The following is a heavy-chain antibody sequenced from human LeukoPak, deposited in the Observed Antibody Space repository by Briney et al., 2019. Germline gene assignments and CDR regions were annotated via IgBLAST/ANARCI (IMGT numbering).Heavy chain of an antibody. Sequence: GASVKVSCKASGYTFTGYYMHWVRQAPGQGLEWMGRINPNSGGTNYAPKFQGRVTMTRDTSISTAYMELSRLRSDDTAVYYCARYYYDRSGSDDAFDIWGQGTMVTVSS. CDR1: GYTFTGYY. CDR3: ARYYYDRSGSDDAFDI. J-gene: IGHJ3*02. D-gene: IGHD3-22*01. V-gene: IGHV1-2*06. CDR2: INPNSGGT.